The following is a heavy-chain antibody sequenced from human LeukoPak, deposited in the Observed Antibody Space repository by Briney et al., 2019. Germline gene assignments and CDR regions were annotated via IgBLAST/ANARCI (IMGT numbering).Heavy chain of an antibody. V-gene: IGHV3-11*01. D-gene: IGHD2-21*02. Sequence: GGSLRLSCAASGFTFSDYYMSWIRQAPGKGLEWVSYISSSGSTIYYADSVKGRFTISGDNAKNSLYLQMNSLRAEDTAVYYCARTFPAYCGGDCYSDYWGQGTLVTVSS. J-gene: IGHJ4*02. CDR2: ISSSGSTI. CDR3: ARTFPAYCGGDCYSDY. CDR1: GFTFSDYY.